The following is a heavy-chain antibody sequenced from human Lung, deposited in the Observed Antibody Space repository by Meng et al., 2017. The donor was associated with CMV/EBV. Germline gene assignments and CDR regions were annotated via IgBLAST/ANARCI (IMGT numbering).Heavy chain of an antibody. CDR1: GGSSSSSNW. CDR3: ARVGQWLPIDY. D-gene: IGHD6-19*01. Sequence: QLHLQGSGPGLSKPSGTLSLTCAVSGGSSSSSNWWSWVRQPPGKGLEWIGEIYHSGSTNYNPSLKSRVTISVDKSKNQFSLNLSSVTAADTAVYYCARVGQWLPIDYWGQGTLVTVSS. CDR2: IYHSGST. J-gene: IGHJ4*02. V-gene: IGHV4-4*02.